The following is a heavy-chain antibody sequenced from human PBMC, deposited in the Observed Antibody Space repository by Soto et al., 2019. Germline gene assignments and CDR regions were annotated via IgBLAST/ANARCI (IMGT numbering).Heavy chain of an antibody. V-gene: IGHV3-23*01. D-gene: IGHD3-9*01. J-gene: IGHJ6*02. CDR1: GFTFSNYA. CDR3: ARVFYYDILTGKSYNMDV. Sequence: VQLLESGGDLVQPGGSLRLSCEASGFTFSNYAMSWVRQAPGKGLEWVSVMSGSGGSTNYADSAKGRFTISRDNSMDTLYRQMNSLRAEDTAVYYCARVFYYDILTGKSYNMDVWGQGTTVIVSS. CDR2: MSGSGGST.